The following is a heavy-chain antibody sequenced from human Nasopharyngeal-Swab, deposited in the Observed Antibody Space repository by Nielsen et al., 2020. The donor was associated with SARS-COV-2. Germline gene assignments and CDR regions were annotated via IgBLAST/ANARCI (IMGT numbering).Heavy chain of an antibody. CDR2: IIPILGIA. D-gene: IGHD1-26*01. CDR1: GCTFSSSA. CDR3: ARGPVEQSYFDY. Sequence: SVKVSCKASGCTFSSSAISWVRQAPGQGLEWMGGIIPILGIANYAQKFQGRVTITADKSTSTAYMELSSLRSEDTAVYYCARGPVEQSYFDYWGQGTLVTVSS. J-gene: IGHJ4*02. V-gene: IGHV1-69*10.